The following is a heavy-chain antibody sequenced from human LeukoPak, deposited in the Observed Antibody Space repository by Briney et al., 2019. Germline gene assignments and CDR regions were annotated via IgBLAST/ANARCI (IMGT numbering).Heavy chain of an antibody. CDR3: ARDWTGTPDY. CDR1: GFTFSNFA. V-gene: IGHV3-30*04. CDR2: ISYDGSNK. J-gene: IGHJ4*02. D-gene: IGHD3/OR15-3a*01. Sequence: SGRSLRLSCAASGFTFSNFAMHWVRQAPGKGLEWVAVISYDGSNKFYSDSVKGRFTISRDNSQNTLYVQMDSLRDEDTAVYYCARDWTGTPDYWGQGTLLTVSS.